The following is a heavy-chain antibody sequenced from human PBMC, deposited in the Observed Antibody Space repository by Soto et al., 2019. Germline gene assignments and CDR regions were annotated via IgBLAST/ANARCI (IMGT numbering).Heavy chain of an antibody. J-gene: IGHJ4*02. D-gene: IGHD3-3*01. CDR2: ISSSSSTI. CDR1: GFTFSTYD. Sequence: EVQVVESGGGLVQPGGSLRLSCATSGFTFSTYDMNWARQAPGKGLEWISYISSSSSTIHYADSVRGRFTISRDNATNSVCLQMNSLRVEDTAVYYCARDRAMEDYWGQGTLVTVSS. CDR3: ARDRAMEDY. V-gene: IGHV3-48*03.